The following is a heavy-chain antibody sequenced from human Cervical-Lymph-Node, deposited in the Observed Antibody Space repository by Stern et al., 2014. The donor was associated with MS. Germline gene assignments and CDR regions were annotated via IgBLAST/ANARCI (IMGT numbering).Heavy chain of an antibody. Sequence: VQLVESGGAVVQPGRSLRLFCEASGFTFSSYGMHWVRQVPGKGLEWGKVISYDGKHKYYAAYVKGRFTSSRDNSKNTLHLQMNSVTPDDTAIYYCARDYEDTSMLFDHWGQGTLVTVSS. CDR1: GFTFSSYG. CDR3: ARDYEDTSMLFDH. D-gene: IGHD2-8*01. J-gene: IGHJ4*02. V-gene: IGHV3-30*03. CDR2: ISYDGKHK.